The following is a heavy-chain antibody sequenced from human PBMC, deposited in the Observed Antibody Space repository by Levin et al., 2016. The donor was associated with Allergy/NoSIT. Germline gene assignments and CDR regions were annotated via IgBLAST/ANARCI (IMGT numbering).Heavy chain of an antibody. D-gene: IGHD4-23*01. Sequence: SETLSLTCTVSGGSISSYYWSWIRQPPGKGLEWIGYIYYSGSTNYNPSLKSRVTISVDTSKNQFSLKLSSVTAADTAVYYCARSYGYGGIDYWGQGTLVTVSS. CDR1: GGSISSYY. CDR3: ARSYGYGGIDY. V-gene: IGHV4-59*13. CDR2: IYYSGST. J-gene: IGHJ4*02.